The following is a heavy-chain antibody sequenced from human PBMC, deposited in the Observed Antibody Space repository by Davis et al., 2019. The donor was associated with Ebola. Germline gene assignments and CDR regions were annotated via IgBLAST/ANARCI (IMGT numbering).Heavy chain of an antibody. CDR3: VRSAWLYDY. J-gene: IGHJ4*02. CDR1: GYTFTSYG. D-gene: IGHD3-22*01. V-gene: IGHV1-8*02. Sequence: ASVKVSCKASGYTFTSYGISWVRQAPGQGLEWMGWMNPNSGNTGYAQKFQGRITMTRDTSINTAYMELRSLTSEDTAVYYCVRSAWLYDYWGQGTQVTVSS. CDR2: MNPNSGNT.